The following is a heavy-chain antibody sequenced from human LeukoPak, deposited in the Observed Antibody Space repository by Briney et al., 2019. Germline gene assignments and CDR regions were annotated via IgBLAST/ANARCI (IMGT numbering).Heavy chain of an antibody. CDR1: GGSITSHF. CDR2: IHDSGSS. J-gene: IGHJ4*02. V-gene: IGHV4-59*11. D-gene: IGHD3-10*01. CDR3: ASHPAGSSTYYGVFDY. Sequence: SETLSLTCTVSGGSITSHFWSWVRQSPGQGLEWIGFIHDSGSSNYNPSLTSRVTMSVDASMNQFSLKLNSVTAADTALYFCASHPAGSSTYYGVFDYWSQGTLVTVSS.